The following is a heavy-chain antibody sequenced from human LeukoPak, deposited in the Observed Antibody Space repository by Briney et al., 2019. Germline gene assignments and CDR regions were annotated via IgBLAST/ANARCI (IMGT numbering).Heavy chain of an antibody. J-gene: IGHJ4*02. CDR1: GFTFNSYW. CDR3: ARLGPASSGWPESFDY. CDR2: IKRDGSEK. Sequence: GGSLRLSCAASGFTFNSYWMNWVRQAPGKGLEWVANIKRDGSEKYYVDSVKGRFTISRDNAKNTLDLQMNSLRVEDTAVYYCARLGPASSGWPESFDYWGQGTLVTVSS. D-gene: IGHD6-19*01. V-gene: IGHV3-7*03.